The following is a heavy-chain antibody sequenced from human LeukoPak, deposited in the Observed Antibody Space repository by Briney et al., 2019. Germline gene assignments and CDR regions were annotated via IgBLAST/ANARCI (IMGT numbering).Heavy chain of an antibody. V-gene: IGHV3-23*01. D-gene: IGHD2-2*01. CDR1: GFTFSSYA. J-gene: IGHJ5*02. CDR2: ISATGSST. Sequence: GGSLRLSCAASGFTFSSYAMNWVRRAPGKGLEWVSGISATGSSTYYADSVKGRFTTSRDNSKSTLYLQMDSLRAEDTAVYYCAKDRHAPGRYCSSTICFPFDPWGQGTLVTVSS. CDR3: AKDRHAPGRYCSSTICFPFDP.